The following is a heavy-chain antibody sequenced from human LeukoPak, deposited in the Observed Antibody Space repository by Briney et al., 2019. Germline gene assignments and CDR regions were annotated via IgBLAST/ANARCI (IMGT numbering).Heavy chain of an antibody. J-gene: IGHJ5*02. Sequence: KASETLSLTCTVSGGSISSYYWSWIRQPAGKGLEWIGRIYSSGSTDYNPSLKSRVTMSVDTSKNHFSLKLSSVTAADTAVYYCARGDGDYGWFDPWGQGTLVTVSS. D-gene: IGHD4-17*01. CDR1: GGSISSYY. V-gene: IGHV4-4*07. CDR2: IYSSGST. CDR3: ARGDGDYGWFDP.